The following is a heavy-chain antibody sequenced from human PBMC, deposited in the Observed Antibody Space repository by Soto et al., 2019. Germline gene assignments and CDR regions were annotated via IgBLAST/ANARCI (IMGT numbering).Heavy chain of an antibody. D-gene: IGHD3-3*01. CDR2: TYYRSKWYN. V-gene: IGHV6-1*01. CDR1: GDSVSSNSAA. Sequence: PSQTLSLTCAISGDSVSSNSAAWNWIRQSPSRGLEWLGRTYYRSKWYNDYAVSVKSRIIINPDTSKNQFSLQLNSVTPEDTAVYYCARDRSLRFLEWLPSRDYYYYGMDVWGQGTTVTVSS. CDR3: ARDRSLRFLEWLPSRDYYYYGMDV. J-gene: IGHJ6*02.